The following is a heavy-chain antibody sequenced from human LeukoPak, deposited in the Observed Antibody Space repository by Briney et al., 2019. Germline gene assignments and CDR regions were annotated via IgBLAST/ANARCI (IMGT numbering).Heavy chain of an antibody. Sequence: SETLSLTCTVSGDSISSSSDYWGWIRQPPGKGLEWIGSIYYSGSTYYNPSLKSRVTISVDTSKNQFSLKLSSVTAADTAVYYCASHTYSYSSSFFDPWGQGTLVTVSS. J-gene: IGHJ5*02. CDR3: ASHTYSYSSSFFDP. CDR2: IYYSGST. V-gene: IGHV4-39*01. CDR1: GDSISSSSDY. D-gene: IGHD6-13*01.